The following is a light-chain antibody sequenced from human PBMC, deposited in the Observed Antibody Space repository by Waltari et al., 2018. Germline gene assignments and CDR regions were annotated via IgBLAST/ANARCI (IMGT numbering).Light chain of an antibody. CDR3: SSYTITSTYV. CDR1: SSDVGDYNY. Sequence: QSALTQPASVSGSPGQSITISCTGTSSDVGDYNYVSWYQQHPGRAPKILIYDVGNRHSGVSTRFSGSKSGNTASLTISVLQAEDEADYYCSSYTITSTYVFGTGTKVTVL. J-gene: IGLJ1*01. V-gene: IGLV2-14*01. CDR2: DVG.